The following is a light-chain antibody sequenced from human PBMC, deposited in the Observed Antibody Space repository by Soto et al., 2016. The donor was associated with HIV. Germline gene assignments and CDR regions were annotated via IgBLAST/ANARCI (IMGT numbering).Light chain of an antibody. CDR2: AAS. J-gene: IGKJ2*01. CDR1: EEISTY. Sequence: AIQMTQYPSSLSASTGDRVTITCRASEEISTYLAWYQQKPGTAPKLLISAASTLQPGVPSRFTGSGSGTDFTLTISYLQSEDFATYYCQQYYSYPYAYTFGLGDQAGDQ. V-gene: IGKV1-8*01. CDR3: QQYYSYPYAYT.